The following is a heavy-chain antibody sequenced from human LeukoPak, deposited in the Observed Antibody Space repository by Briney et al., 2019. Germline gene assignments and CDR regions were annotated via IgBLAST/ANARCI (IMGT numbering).Heavy chain of an antibody. V-gene: IGHV3-23*01. CDR2: ISDNSGTT. J-gene: IGHJ4*02. D-gene: IGHD1-26*01. Sequence: PGGSLRPSSAADGFMFSNYAMSWVSQAPGRVLGWVLSISDNSGTTYDADSVKGRFTVARDNSENTLFLQMSSLRAEDTPVYYCARASGECLPVFDYWGQGTLVTVSS. CDR3: ARASGECLPVFDY. CDR1: GFMFSNYA.